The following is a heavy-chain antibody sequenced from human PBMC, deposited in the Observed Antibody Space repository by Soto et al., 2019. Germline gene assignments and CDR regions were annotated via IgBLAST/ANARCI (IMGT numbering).Heavy chain of an antibody. CDR2: INQDGSEK. J-gene: IGHJ5*02. CDR3: SRSLNA. Sequence: GGSLRLSCAASGFTFSTYWMDWVRQTPGKGLEWVANINQDGSEKNYVDSVKGRFTIYRDNAKNSLYLQISSLTAEDSALYYCSRSLNAWGQGTLVTVSS. V-gene: IGHV3-7*01. CDR1: GFTFSTYW.